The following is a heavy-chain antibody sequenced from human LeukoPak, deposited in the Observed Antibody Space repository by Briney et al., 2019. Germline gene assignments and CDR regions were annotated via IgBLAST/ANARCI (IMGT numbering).Heavy chain of an antibody. CDR2: ISGSGGST. V-gene: IGHV3-23*01. CDR1: GFTFSSYG. Sequence: GGSLRLSCAASGFTFSSYGTSWVRRAPGKGLEWVSAISGSGGSTYYADSVKGRFTISRDNSKNTLYLQMNSLRAEDTAVYYCAKAGPYSSGWYGLDVWGKGTTVTVSS. D-gene: IGHD6-19*01. CDR3: AKAGPYSSGWYGLDV. J-gene: IGHJ6*04.